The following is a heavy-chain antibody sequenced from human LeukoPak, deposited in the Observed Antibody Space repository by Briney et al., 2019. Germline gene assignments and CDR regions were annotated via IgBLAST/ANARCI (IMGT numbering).Heavy chain of an antibody. D-gene: IGHD1-20*01. Sequence: PSETLSLTCTVSGSSISNYYWGWIRHAPGKGLAWIGSIYYSGNTYYNSSLKSQVTISVDTSKNQFSLKLSSVTAADTAVYYCARVYNWNYNYYYMDVWGKGTTVTVSS. J-gene: IGHJ6*03. CDR1: GSSISNYY. CDR2: IYYSGNT. CDR3: ARVYNWNYNYYYMDV. V-gene: IGHV4-39*07.